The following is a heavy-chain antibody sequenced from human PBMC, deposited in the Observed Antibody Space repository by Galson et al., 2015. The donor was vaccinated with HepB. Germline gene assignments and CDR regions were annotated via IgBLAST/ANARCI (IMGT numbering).Heavy chain of an antibody. CDR2: IYYSGST. CDR3: ARDRGSSKGPDP. Sequence: ETLSLTCTVSGGSISSSSYYWGWIRQPPGKGLEWIGSIYYSGSTYYNPSLKSRVTISVDTSKNQFSLKLSSVTAADTAVYYCARDRGSSKGPDPWGQGTLVTVSS. D-gene: IGHD3-10*01. J-gene: IGHJ5*02. V-gene: IGHV4-39*07. CDR1: GGSISSSSYY.